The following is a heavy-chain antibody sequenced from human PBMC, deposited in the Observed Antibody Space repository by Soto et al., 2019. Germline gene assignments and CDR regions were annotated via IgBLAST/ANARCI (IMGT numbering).Heavy chain of an antibody. CDR2: IIPLFGTP. D-gene: IGHD3-10*01. CDR3: ARDRDDYGSGNYYNRIDF. V-gene: IGHV1-69*06. Sequence: QVQLVQSGAEVKKPGSSVKVSCKASGGIFSTYAISWLRQAPGQGLEWMGVIIPLFGTPNYAQRFQGRVTITADKSTSTAYMELSRLRSEDTAVYYCARDRDDYGSGNYYNRIDFWGQGTLVTVSS. J-gene: IGHJ4*02. CDR1: GGIFSTYA.